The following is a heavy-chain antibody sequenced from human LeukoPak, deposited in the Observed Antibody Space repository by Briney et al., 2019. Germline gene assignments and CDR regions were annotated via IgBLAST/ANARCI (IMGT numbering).Heavy chain of an antibody. CDR3: AKVLSVAGVGLIDY. D-gene: IGHD6-19*01. V-gene: IGHV3-23*01. CDR2: ISGSGGST. Sequence: QPGGSLRLSCAASGFTFSSYAMSWVRQAPGKGLKWVSAISGSGGSTYYADSVKGRFTISRDNSKNTLYLQMNSLRAEDTAVYYCAKVLSVAGVGLIDYWGQGTLVTVSS. J-gene: IGHJ4*02. CDR1: GFTFSSYA.